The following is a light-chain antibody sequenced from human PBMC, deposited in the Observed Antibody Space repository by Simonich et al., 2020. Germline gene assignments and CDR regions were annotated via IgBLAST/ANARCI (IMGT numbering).Light chain of an antibody. V-gene: IGKV3D-20*01. J-gene: IGKJ2*01. Sequence: EIVLTQSPGTLSLSPGERATLSCRASQSVSSRYLAWYQQKPGLAPSLLIYDASSRATGIPDRCIGSWSGTDFTLTISRLEPEDFAVYYCQQYGSSLMYTFGQGPSWRSN. CDR1: QSVSSRY. CDR2: DAS. CDR3: QQYGSSLMYT.